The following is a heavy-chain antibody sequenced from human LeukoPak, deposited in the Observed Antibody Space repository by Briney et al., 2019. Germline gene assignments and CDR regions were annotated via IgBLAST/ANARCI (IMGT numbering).Heavy chain of an antibody. CDR2: ISGSGGST. CDR3: ARVIAAAGRVYFDY. Sequence: GGSLRLSCAASGFTFSSYGMSWVRQAPGKGLEWVSAISGSGGSTYYADSVKGRFTISRDNSKNTLYLQMNSLRAEDTAVYYCARVIAAAGRVYFDYWGQGTLVTVSS. J-gene: IGHJ4*02. CDR1: GFTFSSYG. V-gene: IGHV3-23*01. D-gene: IGHD6-13*01.